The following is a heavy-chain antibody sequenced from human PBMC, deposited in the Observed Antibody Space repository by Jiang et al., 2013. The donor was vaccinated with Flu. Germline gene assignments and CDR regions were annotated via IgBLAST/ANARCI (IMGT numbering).Heavy chain of an antibody. V-gene: IGHV3-66*02. CDR2: IYSGGST. J-gene: IGHJ4*02. CDR3: ARGVSQHRELAFDY. Sequence: VQLLESGGALVQPGGSLRLSCAASGFTVSSNYMSWVRQAPEKGLEWVSLIYSGGSTFYAGSLKGRFTISRDNSQNTLYLQMNSLRTDDTAVYYCARGVSQHRELAFDYWGQGTLVTVSS. D-gene: IGHD3-10*01. CDR1: GFTVSSNY.